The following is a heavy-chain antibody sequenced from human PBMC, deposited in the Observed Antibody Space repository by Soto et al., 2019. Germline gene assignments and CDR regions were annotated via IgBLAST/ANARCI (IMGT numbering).Heavy chain of an antibody. Sequence: QVRLQESGPGLVKPAETLSLTCSVSGASVSSGSFDWSWIRQPPGKGLEWIGFIYNNETFNYNPSLKSRVTLSVDTSKHQFSLKLSSVTAADTAVYYCARVPLRYSSSHNFDSWGQGALVTVSS. J-gene: IGHJ4*02. D-gene: IGHD6-19*01. CDR3: ARVPLRYSSSHNFDS. V-gene: IGHV4-61*01. CDR1: GASVSSGSFD. CDR2: IYNNETF.